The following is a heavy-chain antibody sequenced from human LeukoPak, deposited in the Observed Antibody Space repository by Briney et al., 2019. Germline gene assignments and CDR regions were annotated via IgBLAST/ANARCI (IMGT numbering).Heavy chain of an antibody. CDR1: GFTFSSYW. V-gene: IGHV3-7*01. CDR2: IKHDGSEK. CDR3: ARFRYCSGGGCYYYFDY. Sequence: GGSLRLSCAASGFTFSSYWMSWVRQAPGKGLEWVANIKHDGSEKYYVDSVKGRFTISRDNAKNSLYLQMNSLRAEDTAVYYCARFRYCSGGGCYYYFDYWGQGTLVTVSS. J-gene: IGHJ4*02. D-gene: IGHD2-15*01.